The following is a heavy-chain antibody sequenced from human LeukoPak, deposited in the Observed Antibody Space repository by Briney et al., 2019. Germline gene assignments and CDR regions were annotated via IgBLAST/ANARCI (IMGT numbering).Heavy chain of an antibody. D-gene: IGHD6-19*01. CDR1: GGSISSGGYY. CDR2: IYYSWSP. CDR3: ARGRSSGWYKEYYYYYGMDV. Sequence: SETLYLICTVSGGSISSGGYYWSWIRQHPGKGLEWIGYIYYSWSPYYNPSLKSRVTISVDTSKNQFSLKLSSVTAADTAVYYCARGRSSGWYKEYYYYYGMDVWGQGTTVTVSS. V-gene: IGHV4-31*03. J-gene: IGHJ6*02.